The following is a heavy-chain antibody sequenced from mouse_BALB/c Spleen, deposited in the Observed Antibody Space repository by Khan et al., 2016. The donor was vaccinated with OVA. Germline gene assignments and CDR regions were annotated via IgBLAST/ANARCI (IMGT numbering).Heavy chain of an antibody. J-gene: IGHJ1*01. D-gene: IGHD1-1*01. CDR1: GYSITSGYR. V-gene: IGHV3-6*02. CDR2: ISYDGSN. Sequence: EVQLQESGPGLVKPSQSLSLTCSVTGYSITSGYRWNWIRQFPGNKLVWMGYISYDGSNNYNPFLKNRISITRDTTKNQFFLMLNFVTTEDTSTYYCTRGGAVVPYWYFDVWGAGTTVTVSS. CDR3: TRGGAVVPYWYFDV.